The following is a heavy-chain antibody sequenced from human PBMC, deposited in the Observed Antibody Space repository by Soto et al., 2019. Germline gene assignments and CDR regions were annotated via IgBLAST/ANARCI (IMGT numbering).Heavy chain of an antibody. Sequence: SQTLSLTCTVSGGSISGYYWSWIRQPPGKGLEWIGYIYYSGSTNCNPSLKSRVTISVDTSKKQFSLKLSSVTAADTAVYYCARERGYRGDFDIWGQGTMVTVSS. D-gene: IGHD5-12*01. CDR1: GGSISGYY. CDR2: IYYSGST. V-gene: IGHV4-59*01. CDR3: ARERGYRGDFDI. J-gene: IGHJ3*02.